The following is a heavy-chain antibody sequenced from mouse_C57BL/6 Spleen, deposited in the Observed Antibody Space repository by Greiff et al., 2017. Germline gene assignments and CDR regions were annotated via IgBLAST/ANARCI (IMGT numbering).Heavy chain of an antibody. V-gene: IGHV5-16*01. CDR1: GFTFSDYY. J-gene: IGHJ3*01. CDR2: INYDGSST. D-gene: IGHD1-1*01. Sequence: EVKLVESEGGLVQPGSSMKLSCTASGFTFSDYYMAWVRQVPEKGLEWVANINYDGSSTYYLDSLKSRFIISRDNAKNILYLQMSSLKSEDTATDYCARSEGGVGFAYWGKGTLVTVSA. CDR3: ARSEGGVGFAY.